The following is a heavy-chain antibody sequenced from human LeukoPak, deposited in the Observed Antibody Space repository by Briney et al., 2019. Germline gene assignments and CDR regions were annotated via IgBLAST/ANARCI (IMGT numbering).Heavy chain of an antibody. Sequence: GASVKVSCKASGYTFTSYYMHWVRQAPGQGLEWMGIINPSGGSTSYAQKFQGRVTMTRDMSTSTVYMELNSLRSEDTAVYYCARGPRPTIFGISNWFDPWGQGTLVTVSS. CDR3: ARGPRPTIFGISNWFDP. D-gene: IGHD3-3*01. V-gene: IGHV1-46*01. CDR2: INPSGGST. CDR1: GYTFTSYY. J-gene: IGHJ5*02.